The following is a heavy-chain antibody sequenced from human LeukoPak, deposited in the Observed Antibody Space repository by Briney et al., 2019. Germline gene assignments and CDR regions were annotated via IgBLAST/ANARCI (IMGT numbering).Heavy chain of an antibody. V-gene: IGHV4-34*01. CDR3: ARAAVVASFPVDY. CDR2: INHSGST. D-gene: IGHD2-15*01. Sequence: SETLSLTCAVYGGSFSGYYWSWIRQPPGKGLEWIGEINHSGSTNYNPSLKSRVTISVDTSKNQFSLKLSSVTAADTAVYYCARAAVVASFPVDYWGRGTLVTVSS. CDR1: GGSFSGYY. J-gene: IGHJ4*02.